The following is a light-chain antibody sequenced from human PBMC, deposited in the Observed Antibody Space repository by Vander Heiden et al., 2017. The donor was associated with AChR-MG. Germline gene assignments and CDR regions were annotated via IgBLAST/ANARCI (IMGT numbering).Light chain of an antibody. CDR2: DAS. V-gene: IGKV3-11*01. Sequence: EIMLTQSPGTVSVSAGERATLTCRASQTIGRDLGWYQKKPGQAPTLLIHDASDRATGIPARFAGSGSGTDFTLTISSLQPEDPAVYYCQQRSDWPWTFGQGTTV. CDR1: QTIGRD. CDR3: QQRSDWPWT. J-gene: IGKJ1*01.